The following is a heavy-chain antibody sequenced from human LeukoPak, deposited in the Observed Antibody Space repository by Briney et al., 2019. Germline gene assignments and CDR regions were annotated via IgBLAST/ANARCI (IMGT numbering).Heavy chain of an antibody. J-gene: IGHJ2*01. Sequence: ASVKVSCKASGYTFTSYGFSWVRQAPGQGLEWMGWISAYNGNTNYAQKLQDRVTMTTYTFTGTAYMELRSLRSDDTAVYYCARDGDMATHECWYFDLWGRGTLVTVSS. D-gene: IGHD5-24*01. CDR3: ARDGDMATHECWYFDL. CDR1: GYTFTSYG. CDR2: ISAYNGNT. V-gene: IGHV1-18*01.